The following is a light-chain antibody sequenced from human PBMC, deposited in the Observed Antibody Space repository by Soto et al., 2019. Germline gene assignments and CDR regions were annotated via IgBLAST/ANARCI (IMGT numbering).Light chain of an antibody. J-gene: IGLJ2*01. V-gene: IGLV2-14*01. CDR1: SSDVGGYKY. Sequence: QSALTQPASVSGSHGQSITISCTGTSSDVGGYKYVSWYQQHPGKVPKLMIYEVSNRPSGVSNRFSGSKSGNTASLTVSGLQPEDDSNYYCSSYAGSNNVVFGGGTKLTVL. CDR2: EVS. CDR3: SSYAGSNNVV.